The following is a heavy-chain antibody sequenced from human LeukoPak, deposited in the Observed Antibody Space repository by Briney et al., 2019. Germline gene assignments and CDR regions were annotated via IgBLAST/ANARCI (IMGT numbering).Heavy chain of an antibody. CDR3: ARVVYDSSGYYPSFDY. CDR1: GFTFDDFA. Sequence: GGSLRLSCVASGFTFDDFAMHWVRQAPGKGLEWVSGISWNGDNIDYADSVKGRFTISRDDAKNSLYLQMNSLRAEDTAVYYCARVVYDSSGYYPSFDYWGQGTLVTVSS. V-gene: IGHV3-9*01. J-gene: IGHJ4*02. CDR2: ISWNGDNI. D-gene: IGHD3-22*01.